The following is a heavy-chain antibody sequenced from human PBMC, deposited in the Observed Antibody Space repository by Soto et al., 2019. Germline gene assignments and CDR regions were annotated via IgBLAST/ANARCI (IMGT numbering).Heavy chain of an antibody. D-gene: IGHD3-10*01. J-gene: IGHJ6*03. CDR3: AKAGAGYGAGDYDYFYYVDV. Sequence: EVQLVESGGGLVQPGRSLRLSCAASGFIFDDYAMHWVRQAPGKGLEWVSGINWNSGSRGYADSVKGRFTITRDNAKNSLYLQMSSLRADDTALYYCAKAGAGYGAGDYDYFYYVDVLGKATTVTVSS. CDR1: GFIFDDYA. V-gene: IGHV3-9*01. CDR2: INWNSGSR.